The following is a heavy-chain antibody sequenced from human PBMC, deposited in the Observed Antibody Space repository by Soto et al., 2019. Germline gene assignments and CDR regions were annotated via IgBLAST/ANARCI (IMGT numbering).Heavy chain of an antibody. J-gene: IGHJ5*02. Sequence: QVHLVQSGAEVKKPGASVRVSCKASGYTFTNFDINWVRQATGQGREWMGWVSPNSVDTGYAEKFQGRVTMTRDTSISTAYMELSTLTSEDTAVYYCARLSSSWQVVTDTWGQGSMVTVSS. D-gene: IGHD6-13*01. V-gene: IGHV1-8*01. CDR3: ARLSSSWQVVTDT. CDR1: GYTFTNFD. CDR2: VSPNSVDT.